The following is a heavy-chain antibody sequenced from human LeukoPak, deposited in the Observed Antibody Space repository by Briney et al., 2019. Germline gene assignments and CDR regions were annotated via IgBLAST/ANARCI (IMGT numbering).Heavy chain of an antibody. CDR1: GGSFSGYY. CDR2: INHSGST. CDR3: ARGGWYSSSPFDY. J-gene: IGHJ4*02. V-gene: IGHV4-34*01. Sequence: SETLSLTCAVYGGSFSGYYWSWIRQPPGKGLEWIGEINHSGSTNYNPSLKSRVTISVDTSKNQFSLKLSSVTAADTAVYYCARGGWYSSSPFDYWGQGTLVTVSS. D-gene: IGHD6-13*01.